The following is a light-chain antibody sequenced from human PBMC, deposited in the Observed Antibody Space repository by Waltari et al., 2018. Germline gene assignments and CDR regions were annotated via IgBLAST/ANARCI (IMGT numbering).Light chain of an antibody. CDR2: LGS. CDR3: MGALQTAT. Sequence: EIVMTPSPLSLSVTPGEQASISCRSSQSLLHSNGYNYLDWYVQKPGQSPQVLVYLGSDRASGVPDRFSSSGSGTDFTLKISRVEAEDVGIYYCMGALQTATFGPGTRLDIK. CDR1: QSLLHSNGYNY. J-gene: IGKJ5*01. V-gene: IGKV2-28*01.